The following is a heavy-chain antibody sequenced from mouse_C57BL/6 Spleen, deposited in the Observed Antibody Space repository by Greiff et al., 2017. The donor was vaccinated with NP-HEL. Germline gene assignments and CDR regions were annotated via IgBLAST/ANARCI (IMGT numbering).Heavy chain of an antibody. Sequence: VQLQQPGAELVKPGASVKLSCKASGYTFTSYWMHWVKQRPGQGLEWIGMIHPNSGSTNYNEKFKSKATLTVDKSSSTAYMQLSSLTSEDSAVYYCARGGVTLYYAMDYWGQGTSVTVSS. V-gene: IGHV1-64*01. D-gene: IGHD2-1*01. CDR2: IHPNSGST. CDR1: GYTFTSYW. J-gene: IGHJ4*01. CDR3: ARGGVTLYYAMDY.